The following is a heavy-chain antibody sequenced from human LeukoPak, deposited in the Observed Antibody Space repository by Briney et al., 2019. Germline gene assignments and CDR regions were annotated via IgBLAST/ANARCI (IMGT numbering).Heavy chain of an antibody. J-gene: IGHJ3*02. Sequence: GGSLRLSCAASGFTFSSYWMSWVRQAPGKGLEWVANIKQDGSEKYYVDSVKGRFTISRDNAKNSLYLQMNSLRAEDTALYYCARAGGTGDGAFDIWGQGTMVTVSS. CDR3: ARAGGTGDGAFDI. D-gene: IGHD7-27*01. CDR2: IKQDGSEK. V-gene: IGHV3-7*03. CDR1: GFTFSSYW.